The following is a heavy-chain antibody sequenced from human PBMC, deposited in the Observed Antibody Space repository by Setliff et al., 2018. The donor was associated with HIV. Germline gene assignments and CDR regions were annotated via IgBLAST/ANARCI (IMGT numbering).Heavy chain of an antibody. Sequence: ASVKVSCKASGYSFINYGISWVRQAPGQGLEWMGWISAYNGNTDYAQKFQGRVTITADVSTSTACMELSSLRSEDTAVYYCARDLLLRWLDYWGQGTLVTVSS. CDR2: ISAYNGNT. CDR3: ARDLLLRWLDY. V-gene: IGHV1-18*01. J-gene: IGHJ4*02. CDR1: GYSFINYG. D-gene: IGHD4-17*01.